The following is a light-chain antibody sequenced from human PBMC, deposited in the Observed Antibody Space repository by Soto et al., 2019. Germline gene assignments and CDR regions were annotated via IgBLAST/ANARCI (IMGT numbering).Light chain of an antibody. CDR2: DVI. V-gene: IGLV2-14*03. J-gene: IGLJ2*01. CDR3: SSYTTSSTPVV. CDR1: SSDIGGYNY. Sequence: QSALTQPASVSGSPGQPITISCSGTSSDIGGYNYVSWYQHHPGKAPKLIIYDVINRPSGVSNRFSGSKSANTASLTISGLQAEDEADYFCSSYTTSSTPVVFGGRTQLTVL.